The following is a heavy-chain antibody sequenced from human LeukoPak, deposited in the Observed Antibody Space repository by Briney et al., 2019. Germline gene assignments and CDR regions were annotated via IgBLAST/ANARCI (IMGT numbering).Heavy chain of an antibody. CDR3: ARSAYGSGSYYKVFDY. Sequence: SETLSLTRTVSGGSISSHYWSWIRQPPGKGLEWIGYIYYSGSTNYNPSLKSRVTISVDTSKNQFSLKLSSVTAADTAVYYCARSAYGSGSYYKVFDYWGQGTLVTVSS. V-gene: IGHV4-59*11. D-gene: IGHD3-10*01. J-gene: IGHJ4*02. CDR1: GGSISSHY. CDR2: IYYSGST.